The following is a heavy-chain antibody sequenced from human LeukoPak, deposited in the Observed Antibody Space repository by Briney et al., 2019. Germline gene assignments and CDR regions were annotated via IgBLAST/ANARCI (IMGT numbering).Heavy chain of an antibody. CDR3: AKALYGGHDY. J-gene: IGHJ4*02. CDR2: LSGNGNTI. D-gene: IGHD4-23*01. V-gene: IGHV3-23*01. CDR1: GFTFSTYA. Sequence: GGSLRLSCAASGFTFSTYAMSWVRQAPGKGLECVSALSGNGNTIYYADSVKGRFTISRDNSKNTLSLQRNSLRAEDTAVYYCAKALYGGHDYWGQGTLVTVSS.